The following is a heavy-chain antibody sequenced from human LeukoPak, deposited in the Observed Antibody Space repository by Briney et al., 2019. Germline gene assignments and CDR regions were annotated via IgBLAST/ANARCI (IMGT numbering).Heavy chain of an antibody. CDR3: AKDDGYYDFWSGYSPCYFDY. J-gene: IGHJ4*02. V-gene: IGHV3-23*01. D-gene: IGHD3-3*01. Sequence: GGSLRLSCAASGFTFSSYAMSWVRQAPGKGLEWVSAISGSGGSTYYADSVKGRFTICRDNSKNTLYLQMNSLRAEDTAVYYCAKDDGYYDFWSGYSPCYFDYWGQGTLVTVSS. CDR1: GFTFSSYA. CDR2: ISGSGGST.